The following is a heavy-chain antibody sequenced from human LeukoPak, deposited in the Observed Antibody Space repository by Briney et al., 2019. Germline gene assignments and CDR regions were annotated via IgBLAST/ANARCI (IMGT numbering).Heavy chain of an antibody. Sequence: GESLKISCQGSGYSFTTYWIGWVRQMPGKGLEWMGIIYPGDSDTRYSPSFQGQVTISADKSISTAYLQWNSLKASDTAMYYCTRRDGYGAYDIWGQGTMVTVSS. CDR1: GYSFTTYW. CDR2: IYPGDSDT. V-gene: IGHV5-51*01. J-gene: IGHJ3*02. CDR3: TRRDGYGAYDI. D-gene: IGHD5-24*01.